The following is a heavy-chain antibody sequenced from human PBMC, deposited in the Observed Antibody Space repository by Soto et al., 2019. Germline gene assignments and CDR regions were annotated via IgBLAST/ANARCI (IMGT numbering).Heavy chain of an antibody. J-gene: IGHJ2*01. D-gene: IGHD2-21*01. CDR1: GFTYSNYR. Sequence: EVQLVESGGGLVQPGGSLRLSCAASGFTYSNYRMHWVRQAPGKGLEWVSRINSDGSSTVYADSVKGRFTISRDNAKNMLYLQLSSLRAEDTAVFYCARVWPVANYWYFDLWGRGTLVIVSS. CDR3: ARVWPVANYWYFDL. V-gene: IGHV3-74*01. CDR2: INSDGSST.